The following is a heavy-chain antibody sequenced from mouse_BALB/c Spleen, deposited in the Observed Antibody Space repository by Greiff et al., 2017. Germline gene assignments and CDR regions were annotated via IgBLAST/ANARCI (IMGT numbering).Heavy chain of an antibody. CDR3: ARSLYYYAMDY. CDR2: ISSGSSTI. J-gene: IGHJ4*01. V-gene: IGHV5-17*02. CDR1: GFTFSSFG. Sequence: EVKVEESGGGLVQPGGSRKLSCAASGFTFSSFGMHWVRQAPEKGLEWVAYISSGSSTIYYADTVKGRFTISRDNPKNTLFLQMTSLRSEDTAMYYCARSLYYYAMDYWGQGTSVTVSS.